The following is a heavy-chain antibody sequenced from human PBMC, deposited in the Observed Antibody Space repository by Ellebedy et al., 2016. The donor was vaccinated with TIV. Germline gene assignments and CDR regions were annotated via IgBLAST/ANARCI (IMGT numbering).Heavy chain of an antibody. J-gene: IGHJ4*02. CDR2: ISTSGDNT. D-gene: IGHD6-13*01. V-gene: IGHV3-23*01. CDR1: GFTFSSYT. CDR3: ARVGTSSWFDY. Sequence: GESLEISCASSGFTFSSYTMRLVRQAPGKGLAWVSGISTSGDNTNYADSVKGRFAVSRDNSKNTVYREMNSLRAEDSAVYYCARVGTSSWFDYWGQGTLVTVSS.